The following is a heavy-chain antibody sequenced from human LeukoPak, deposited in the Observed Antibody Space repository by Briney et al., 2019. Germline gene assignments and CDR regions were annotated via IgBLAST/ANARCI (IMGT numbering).Heavy chain of an antibody. J-gene: IGHJ6*02. CDR3: ARDQSVTNYYGMDV. D-gene: IGHD4-17*01. CDR1: GFTFRSYA. CDR2: INGGGDST. Sequence: GGSLRLSCAASGFTFRSYAMSWVRQAPGKGLEWVSGINGGGDSTYYVDSVKGRFTISRDNSENTLYLQMNSLRAEDTAVYYCARDQSVTNYYGMDVWGQGTTVTVSS. V-gene: IGHV3-23*01.